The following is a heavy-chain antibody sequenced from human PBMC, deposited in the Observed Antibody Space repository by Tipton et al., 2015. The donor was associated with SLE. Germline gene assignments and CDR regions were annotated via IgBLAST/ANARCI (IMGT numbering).Heavy chain of an antibody. CDR1: GGSISSSSYY. CDR2: IYYSGST. Sequence: TLSLTCTVSGGSISSSSYYWGWIRQPPGKGLEWIGSIYYSGSTYYNPSLKSRVTISVDTSKNQFSLKVTSVTAADTAVYYCARVQFIFGGMDVWGKGTTVTVSS. J-gene: IGHJ6*04. D-gene: IGHD3-3*01. V-gene: IGHV4-39*07. CDR3: ARVQFIFGGMDV.